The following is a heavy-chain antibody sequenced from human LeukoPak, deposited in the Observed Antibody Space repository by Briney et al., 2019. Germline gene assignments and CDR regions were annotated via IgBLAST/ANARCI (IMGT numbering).Heavy chain of an antibody. CDR2: IYYSGST. Sequence: SETLSLTCTVSGGSISSSSYYWGWIRQPPGKGLEWIGSIYYSGSTYYNPSLKSRVTISVGTSKNQFSLKLSSVTAADTAVYYCAGSESIAADLFDPWGQGTLVTVSS. CDR1: GGSISSSSYY. V-gene: IGHV4-39*01. CDR3: AGSESIAADLFDP. J-gene: IGHJ5*02. D-gene: IGHD6-13*01.